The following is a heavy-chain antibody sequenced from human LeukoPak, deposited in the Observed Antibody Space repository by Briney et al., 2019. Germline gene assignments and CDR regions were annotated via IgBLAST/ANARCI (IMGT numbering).Heavy chain of an antibody. CDR2: IYTSGST. V-gene: IGHV4-4*07. CDR3: ARDLDCSGGRCFDY. Sequence: SETLSLTCTVSGGSISSYYWSWIRQPAGKGLEWIGRIYTSGSTNYNPSLKSRVTMSVDTSKNQFSLKLSSVTAADTAVYYCARDLDCSGGRCFDYWGQGTLVTVSS. CDR1: GGSISSYY. D-gene: IGHD2-15*01. J-gene: IGHJ4*02.